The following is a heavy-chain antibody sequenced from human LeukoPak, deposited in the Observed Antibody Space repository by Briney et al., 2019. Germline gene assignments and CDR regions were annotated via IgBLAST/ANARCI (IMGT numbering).Heavy chain of an antibody. CDR1: GFTFNLYA. Sequence: GGSLRLSCAASGFTFNLYAMNWVRQAPGKGLEWVSSINGAGNSSYYADSLRGRFTVSRDNSKNTLYLQMNSLRAEDTAVYYCAKRGRRGNWFHPGGQGTLVTVSS. V-gene: IGHV3-23*01. CDR2: INGAGNSS. J-gene: IGHJ5*02. D-gene: IGHD3-10*01. CDR3: AKRGRRGNWFHP.